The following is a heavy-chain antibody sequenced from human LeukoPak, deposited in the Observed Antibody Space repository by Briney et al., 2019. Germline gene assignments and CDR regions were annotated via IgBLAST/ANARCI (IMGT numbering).Heavy chain of an antibody. CDR2: ISSSSSYI. CDR3: ARTPYSSGWHNFDY. V-gene: IGHV3-21*01. J-gene: IGHJ4*02. Sequence: GGSLRLSCAASGFTFSSYSMNWVRQAPGKGLEWISSISSSSSYIYYADSVKGRFTISRDNAKNSLYLQMNSLRAEDTAVYYCARTPYSSGWHNFDYWGQGTLVTVSS. CDR1: GFTFSSYS. D-gene: IGHD6-19*01.